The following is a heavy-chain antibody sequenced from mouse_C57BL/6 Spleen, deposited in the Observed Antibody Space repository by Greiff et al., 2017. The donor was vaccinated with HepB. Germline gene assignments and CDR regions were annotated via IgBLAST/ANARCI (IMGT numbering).Heavy chain of an antibody. D-gene: IGHD1-3*01. CDR2: IDPSDSET. J-gene: IGHJ2*01. Sequence: QVQLKQSGAELVRPGSSVKLSCKASGYTFTSYWMHWVKQRPIQGLEWIGNIDPSDSETHYNQKFKDKATLTVDKSSSTAYMQLSSLTSEDSAVYYCARESGYYFDYWGQGTTLTVSS. CDR3: ARESGYYFDY. CDR1: GYTFTSYW. V-gene: IGHV1-52*01.